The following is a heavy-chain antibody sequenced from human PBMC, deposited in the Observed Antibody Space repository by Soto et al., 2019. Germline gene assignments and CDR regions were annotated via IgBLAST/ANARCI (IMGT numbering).Heavy chain of an antibody. CDR3: SRDNAIWQAGIGYFDY. J-gene: IGHJ4*02. D-gene: IGHD6-13*01. CDR1: GFTFSSYS. Sequence: QVQLVESGGGVVQPGRSLRLSCVASGFTFSSYSMHWVRQAPGKGLEWVALISYDGNKKYYADSVKGRFTISRDNSKDTLYLQMDSLKPEDTAVYCCSRDNAIWQAGIGYFDYWGQGTLVTVSS. V-gene: IGHV3-30-3*01. CDR2: ISYDGNKK.